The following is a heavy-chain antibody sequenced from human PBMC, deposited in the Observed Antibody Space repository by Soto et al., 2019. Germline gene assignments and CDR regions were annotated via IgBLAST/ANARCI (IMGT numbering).Heavy chain of an antibody. D-gene: IGHD3-3*01. CDR1: GGSVNSGGYS. Sequence: SETLSLTCSVSGGSVNSGGYSWSWIRQPPGKGLEWIGYVSHSGSPDYNPSLKSRVTISVDTSKKQCSLKLSSVTAADTAVYYCASYNFGVFFDYWGQGTLVTVSS. J-gene: IGHJ4*02. V-gene: IGHV4-61*08. CDR2: VSHSGSP. CDR3: ASYNFGVFFDY.